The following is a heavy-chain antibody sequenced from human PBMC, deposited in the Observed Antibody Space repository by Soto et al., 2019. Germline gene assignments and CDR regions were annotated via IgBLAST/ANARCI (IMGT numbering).Heavy chain of an antibody. J-gene: IGHJ3*02. V-gene: IGHV3-73*01. CDR1: GFTFSGSA. Sequence: GGSLRLSCAASGFTFSGSAMHWVRQASGKGLEWVVRIRSKAKSYATAYAASVKGRFTISRDDSKNTAYLQMNSLKTEDTAVYYCTRGKHEPFQLRVDAFDXWGQGTTGTVS. D-gene: IGHD3-16*01. CDR3: TRGKHEPFQLRVDAFDX. CDR2: IRSKAKSYAT.